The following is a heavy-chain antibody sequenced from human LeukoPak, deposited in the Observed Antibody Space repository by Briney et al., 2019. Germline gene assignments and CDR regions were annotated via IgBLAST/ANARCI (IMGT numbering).Heavy chain of an antibody. D-gene: IGHD6-19*01. Sequence: GGSLRLSCAASGFTFSSYGMNWVRQAPGKGLEWVSYISSSGSTIYYADSVKGRFTISRDNAKNSLYLQMNSLRAEDTAVYYCARARRVAVAGYYYYYGMDVWGQGTTVTVSS. CDR2: ISSSGSTI. V-gene: IGHV3-48*03. J-gene: IGHJ6*02. CDR3: ARARRVAVAGYYYYYGMDV. CDR1: GFTFSSYG.